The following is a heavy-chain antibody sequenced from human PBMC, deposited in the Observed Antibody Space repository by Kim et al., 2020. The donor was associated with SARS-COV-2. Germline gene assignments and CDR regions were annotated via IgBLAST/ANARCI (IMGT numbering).Heavy chain of an antibody. CDR2: FSTTTGSP. J-gene: IGHJ4*02. Sequence: ASVKVSCKASGYTFTNYAINWVRQAPGQGLEWMGWFSTTTGSPTYARGFTEGFVISLDTSVSTAYLQITSLKAEDTALYFCARSPAYRPYYLDFWGQGTRVTVSS. CDR3: ARSPAYRPYYLDF. V-gene: IGHV7-4-1*02. CDR1: GYTFTNYA. D-gene: IGHD3-16*01.